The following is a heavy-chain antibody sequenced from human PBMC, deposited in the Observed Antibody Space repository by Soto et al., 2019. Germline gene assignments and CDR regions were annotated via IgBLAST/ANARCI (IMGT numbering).Heavy chain of an antibody. CDR2: ISSSSSTI. CDR1: GFTFSSYS. CDR3: ARDWGATVY. D-gene: IGHD1-26*01. V-gene: IGHV3-48*01. Sequence: EVQLVESGGGLVQPGGSLRLSCAASGFTFSSYSMNWVRQAPGKGLELVSYISSSSSTIYYADSVKGRFTISRDNAKNSLYLQMNSLRAEDTAVYYCARDWGATVYWGQGTLVTVSS. J-gene: IGHJ4*02.